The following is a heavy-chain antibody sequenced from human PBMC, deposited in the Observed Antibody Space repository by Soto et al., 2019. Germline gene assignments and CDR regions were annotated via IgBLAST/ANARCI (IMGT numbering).Heavy chain of an antibody. Sequence: GGSLRLSCAASGFTFSSYAMSWVRQAPGKGLEWVSAISGSGGSTYYADSVKGRFTISRDNSKNTLYLQMNSLRAEDTAVYYCAKDLQLAVAGTIGYWGQGTLVTVSS. CDR1: GFTFSSYA. J-gene: IGHJ4*02. D-gene: IGHD6-19*01. CDR3: AKDLQLAVAGTIGY. V-gene: IGHV3-23*01. CDR2: ISGSGGST.